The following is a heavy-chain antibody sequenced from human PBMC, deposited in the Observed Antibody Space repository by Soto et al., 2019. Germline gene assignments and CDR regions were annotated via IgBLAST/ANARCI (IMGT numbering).Heavy chain of an antibody. J-gene: IGHJ4*02. CDR1: GYTFTSFG. D-gene: IGHD3-22*01. CDR2: ISAYNGNT. CDR3: ARGGRTTMMASDY. V-gene: IGHV1-18*01. Sequence: QIQLVQSGPEVKKPGASVKVSCKASGYTFTSFGFSWVRQAPGQGLEWMGWISAYNGNTEYAQNLQGRVTMTTDTSTRTAYMQLRSLRSDDTAGYYCARGGRTTMMASDYWGQGTPVTVSS.